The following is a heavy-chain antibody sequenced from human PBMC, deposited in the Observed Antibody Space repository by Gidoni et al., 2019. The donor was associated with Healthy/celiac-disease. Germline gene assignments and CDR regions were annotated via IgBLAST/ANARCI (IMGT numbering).Heavy chain of an antibody. D-gene: IGHD4-17*01. CDR2: ISWDGGST. V-gene: IGHV3-43*01. CDR1: GFTFDDYT. Sequence: EVQLVESGGVMVQPGGSLRLSCAASGFTFDDYTMHWVRQAPGKGLEWVSLISWDGGSTYYADSVKGRFTISRDNSKNSLYLQMNSLRTEDTALYYCAKEYGDYENWFDPWGQGTLVTVSS. J-gene: IGHJ5*02. CDR3: AKEYGDYENWFDP.